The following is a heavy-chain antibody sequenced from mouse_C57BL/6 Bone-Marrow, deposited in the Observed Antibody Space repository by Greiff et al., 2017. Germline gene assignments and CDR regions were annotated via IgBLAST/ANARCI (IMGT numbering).Heavy chain of an antibody. D-gene: IGHD2-4*01. CDR3: ARYDYDEDWYFDV. Sequence: EVQLQQSGPELVKPGASVKISCKASGYSFTGYYMNWVKQSPEKSLEWIGEINPSTGGTTYNQKFKAKATLTVDKSSSTAYMQLKSLTSEDSAVYYCARYDYDEDWYFDVWGTGTTVTVSS. V-gene: IGHV1-42*01. CDR1: GYSFTGYY. CDR2: INPSTGGT. J-gene: IGHJ1*03.